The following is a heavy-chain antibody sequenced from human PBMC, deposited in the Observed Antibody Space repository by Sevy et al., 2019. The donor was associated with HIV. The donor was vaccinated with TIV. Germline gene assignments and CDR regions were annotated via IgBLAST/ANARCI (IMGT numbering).Heavy chain of an antibody. CDR1: GFTFSSYA. CDR2: ISGSGGST. Sequence: GGSLRLSCAASGFTFSSYAMSWVRQAPGKGLEWVSAISGSGGSTYYAASVKGRFTISRDNSKNTLYLQMNSLRAEDTAVYYSAKDRRDIVATITGFDYWGQGTLVTVSS. CDR3: AKDRRDIVATITGFDY. D-gene: IGHD5-12*01. V-gene: IGHV3-23*01. J-gene: IGHJ4*02.